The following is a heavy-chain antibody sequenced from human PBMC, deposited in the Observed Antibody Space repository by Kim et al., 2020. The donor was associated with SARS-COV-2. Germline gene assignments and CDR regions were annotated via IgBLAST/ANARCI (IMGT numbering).Heavy chain of an antibody. J-gene: IGHJ4*02. D-gene: IGHD1-26*01. CDR3: AREIHRGSVPTFDS. V-gene: IGHV3-30*04. CDR1: GFIFTSYA. CDR2: MSFDGRDK. Sequence: GGSLRLSCAASGFIFTSYALHWVRQAPGKGLEWVAVMSFDGRDKYYAGSVEGRFTVSRDTSNNTLFLQMDTLRLDDTAVYYCAREIHRGSVPTFDSWGQG.